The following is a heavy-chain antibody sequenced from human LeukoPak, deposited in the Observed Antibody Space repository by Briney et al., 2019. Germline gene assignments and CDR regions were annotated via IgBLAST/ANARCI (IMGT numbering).Heavy chain of an antibody. J-gene: IGHJ5*02. CDR2: IYYSGST. CDR3: ARGGSGWFP. D-gene: IGHD6-19*01. V-gene: IGHV4-39*07. Sequence: PSETLSLTCTVSGGSISSSSYYWGWIRQPPGKGLEWIGNIYYSGSTYYNPSLKSRVTISVDTSKNQFSLKLSSVTAADTAVYYCARGGSGWFPWGQGTLVTVSS. CDR1: GGSISSSSYY.